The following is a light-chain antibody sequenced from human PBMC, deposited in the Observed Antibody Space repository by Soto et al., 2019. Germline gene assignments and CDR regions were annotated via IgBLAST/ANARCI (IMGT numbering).Light chain of an antibody. CDR3: QQYGSSPWT. V-gene: IGKV3-20*01. CDR2: DVS. J-gene: IGKJ1*01. CDR1: QGVTTY. Sequence: THSPCTLSVSPGERPTLSSPAGQGVTTYFAWYQQKYGQSPRLLIYDVSIRATGVPARFSGSGYGTDFNLTISRLETEDFAVYYCQQYGSSPWTFGQGTKVDIK.